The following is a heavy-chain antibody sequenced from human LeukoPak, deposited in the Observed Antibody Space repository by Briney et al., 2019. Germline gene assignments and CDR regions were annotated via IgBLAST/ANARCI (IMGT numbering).Heavy chain of an antibody. CDR2: IWYDGSNK. J-gene: IGHJ4*02. CDR1: GFTFSSYG. D-gene: IGHD1-26*01. CDR3: AKDQEWELLYYFDY. Sequence: GGSLRLSCAASGFTFSSYGMHWVRQAPGKGLEWVAVIWYDGSNKYYADSVKGRFTISRDNSKNTLYLQMNSLRAEDTAVYYCAKDQEWELLYYFDYGGQGALVTVSS. V-gene: IGHV3-33*06.